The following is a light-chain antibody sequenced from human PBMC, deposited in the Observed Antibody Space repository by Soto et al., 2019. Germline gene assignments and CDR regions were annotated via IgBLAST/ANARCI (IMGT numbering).Light chain of an antibody. CDR3: AAWDDTPWQGV. V-gene: IGLV1-44*01. CDR2: TNN. J-gene: IGLJ3*02. Sequence: QSVLTQPPSASGTPGQSVSISCSGTRSNIGSNVVNWYQQFPGRAPKLLIHTNNQRPSGVPARFSGSKSGTSASLVISGLKSGDEADYDFAAWDDTPWQGVFGGGTKLTVL. CDR1: RSNIGSNV.